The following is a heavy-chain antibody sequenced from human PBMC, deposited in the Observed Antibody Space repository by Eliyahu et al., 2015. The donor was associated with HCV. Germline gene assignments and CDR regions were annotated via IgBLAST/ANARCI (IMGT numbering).Heavy chain of an antibody. Sequence: EVQLVESGGGLVQPGGSLRLSXAASGFTVXSNYXSWVRQAPGKGLEWVSVIYSGGSTYYADSVKGRFTISRDNSKNTLYLQMNSLRAEDTAVYYCVTYYHDSKKGSSTHDLDYWGQGTLVTVSS. CDR3: VTYYHDSKKGSSTHDLDY. D-gene: IGHD3-22*01. CDR1: GFTVXSNY. V-gene: IGHV3-66*01. CDR2: IYSGGST. J-gene: IGHJ4*02.